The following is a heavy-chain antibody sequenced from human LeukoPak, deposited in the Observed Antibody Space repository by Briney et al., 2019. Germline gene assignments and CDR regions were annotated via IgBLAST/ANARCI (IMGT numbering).Heavy chain of an antibody. V-gene: IGHV3-21*01. CDR2: ISSSSSYI. D-gene: IGHD3-10*01. J-gene: IGHJ3*02. CDR1: GFTFSSYS. CDR3: ARGTRVLLPVGI. Sequence: PGGSLRLSCAASGFTFSSYSLNWVRQAPGKGLEWVSSISSSSSYIYYADSVKGRFTISRDNAKNSLYLQMNSLRAEDTAVYYCARGTRVLLPVGIWGQGTMVTVSS.